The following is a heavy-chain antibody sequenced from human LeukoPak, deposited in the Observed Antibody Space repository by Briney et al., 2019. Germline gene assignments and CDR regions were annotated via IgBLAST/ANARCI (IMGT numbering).Heavy chain of an antibody. CDR1: GYSFTSYW. Sequence: GESLKISCKGSGYSFTSYWISWVRQMPGKGLEWMGRIDPSDSYTNYSPSFQGHVTISADKSISTAYLQWSSLKASDTAMYYCVRHVDTMVRGVITLHFDYWGQGTLVTVSS. CDR3: VRHVDTMVRGVITLHFDY. V-gene: IGHV5-10-1*01. CDR2: IDPSDSYT. D-gene: IGHD3-10*01. J-gene: IGHJ4*02.